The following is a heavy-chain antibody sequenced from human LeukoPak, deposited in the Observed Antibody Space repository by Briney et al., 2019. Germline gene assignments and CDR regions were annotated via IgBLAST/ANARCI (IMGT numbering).Heavy chain of an antibody. J-gene: IGHJ4*02. CDR2: IYYSGST. CDR3: ARYPVAAAGTPH. V-gene: IGHV4-39*01. Sequence: PSETLSLTSTVSGGSISSSSYYWGWIRQPPGKGLEWIGSIYYSGSTYYNPSLKSRVTISVDTSKNQFSLKLSSVTAADTAVYYCARYPVAAAGTPHWGQGTLVTVSS. D-gene: IGHD6-13*01. CDR1: GGSISSSSYY.